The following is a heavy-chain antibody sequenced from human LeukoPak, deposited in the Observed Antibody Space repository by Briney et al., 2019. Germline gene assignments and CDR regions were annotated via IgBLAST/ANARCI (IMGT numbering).Heavy chain of an antibody. CDR2: ISGRGGST. CDR1: EFTFSNYA. D-gene: IGHD6-13*01. Sequence: GGSLRLSCTASEFTFSNYAMSWVRQAPGKGLEWVSGISGRGGSTYYADSVKGRFTISRDNSKNTLYLQMNSLRAEDTAVYYCAKDLGYRDFDYWGQGTLVTVSS. V-gene: IGHV3-23*01. J-gene: IGHJ4*02. CDR3: AKDLGYRDFDY.